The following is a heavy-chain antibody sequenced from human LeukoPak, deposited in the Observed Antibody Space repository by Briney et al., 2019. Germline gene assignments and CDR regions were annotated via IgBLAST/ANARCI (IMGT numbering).Heavy chain of an antibody. D-gene: IGHD3-22*01. CDR3: ARVWSSGYTKDY. CDR1: GFTFSSYS. Sequence: GGSLRLSCAASGFTFSSYSIDWLRQAPGKGLEWLSYLSSSSSTIYYADSVKGRFTISRDNAKNSVYLQMNSLRAEDTAVYYCARVWSSGYTKDYWGQGTLVTVSS. CDR2: LSSSSSTI. V-gene: IGHV3-48*04. J-gene: IGHJ4*02.